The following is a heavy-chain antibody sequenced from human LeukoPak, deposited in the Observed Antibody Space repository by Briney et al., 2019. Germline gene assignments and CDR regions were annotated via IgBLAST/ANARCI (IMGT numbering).Heavy chain of an antibody. D-gene: IGHD2-2*02. V-gene: IGHV1-69*01. CDR1: GGTFSSYA. J-gene: IGHJ6*02. Sequence: SVKVSCKASGGTFSSYAISWVRQAPGQGLEWMGGIIPIFGTANYAQKFQGRVTITADESTSTAYMELSSLRSEGTAVYYCALAPYCSSTSCYRYYYYGMDVWGQGTTVTVSS. CDR3: ALAPYCSSTSCYRYYYYGMDV. CDR2: IIPIFGTA.